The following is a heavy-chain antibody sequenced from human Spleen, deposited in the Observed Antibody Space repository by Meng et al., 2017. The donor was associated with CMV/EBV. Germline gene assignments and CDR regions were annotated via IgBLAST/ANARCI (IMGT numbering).Heavy chain of an antibody. CDR3: ARDGGGSGWTNYYYYGMDV. CDR1: GFTFSSYA. D-gene: IGHD6-19*01. V-gene: IGHV3-30-3*01. J-gene: IGHJ6*02. Sequence: GGSLRLSCAASGFTFSSYAMHWVRQAPGKGLEWVAVISYDGSNKYYADSVKCRFTISRDNSKNTLYLQMNSLRAEDTAVYYCARDGGGSGWTNYYYYGMDVWGQGTTVTVSS. CDR2: ISYDGSNK.